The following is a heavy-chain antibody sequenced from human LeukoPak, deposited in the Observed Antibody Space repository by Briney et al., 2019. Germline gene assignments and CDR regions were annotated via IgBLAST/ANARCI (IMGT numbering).Heavy chain of an antibody. D-gene: IGHD5-18*01. CDR3: ARTPRGYSYGYYFDY. V-gene: IGHV3-9*01. J-gene: IGHJ4*02. Sequence: SGGSLRLSCAASGFTFDDYAMHWVRQAPGKSLEWLAGISWNSGSIGYAHSVKSRFTISRDNAKNSLYLQMNSLRAEDTALYYCARTPRGYSYGYYFDYWGQGTLVTVSS. CDR2: ISWNSGSI. CDR1: GFTFDDYA.